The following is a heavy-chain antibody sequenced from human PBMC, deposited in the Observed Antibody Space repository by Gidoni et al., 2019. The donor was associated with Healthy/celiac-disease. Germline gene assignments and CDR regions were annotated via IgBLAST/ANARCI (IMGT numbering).Heavy chain of an antibody. Sequence: EGQLVESGGGMGKRGGSLRLACAASGCTCSRHSMNWVRQAPGKGRDWVSSISSSSIYIYYADSVKGRFTISRDNAKNSLYLQMNSLRAEDTAVYYCARDSKKTGGKHWYFDLWGRGTLVTVSS. V-gene: IGHV3-21*01. J-gene: IGHJ2*01. CDR3: ARDSKKTGGKHWYFDL. D-gene: IGHD7-27*01. CDR2: ISSSSIYI. CDR1: GCTCSRHS.